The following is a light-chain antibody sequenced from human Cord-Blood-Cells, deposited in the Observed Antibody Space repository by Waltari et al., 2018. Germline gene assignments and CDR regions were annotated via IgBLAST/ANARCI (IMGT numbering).Light chain of an antibody. J-gene: IGLJ1*01. Sequence: QSALTQPASVSGSPGQSITISCTGTSSDVWSYNLVSWYQQHPGKAPKLRLYEGSKRPSGVSNRFSGSKSGNTASLTISGLQAEDEADDYCCSYAGSSTYVFGTGTKVTVL. V-gene: IGLV2-23*01. CDR1: SSDVWSYNL. CDR2: EGS. CDR3: CSYAGSSTYV.